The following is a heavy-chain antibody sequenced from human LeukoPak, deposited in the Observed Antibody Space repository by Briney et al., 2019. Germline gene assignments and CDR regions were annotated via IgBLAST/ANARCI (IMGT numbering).Heavy chain of an antibody. V-gene: IGHV3-9*01. CDR1: GFTFNDYA. J-gene: IGHJ3*02. CDR3: VAGSGYSPADAFYI. D-gene: IGHD3-3*01. CDR2: ISWNSGKT. Sequence: PGGSLRLSCAASGFTFNDYAMYWVRQAPGKGLEWVAGISWNSGKTCYADSVKGRFTVSRDNAKNSLFLQMNSLRTEDAALYYCVAGSGYSPADAFYIWGQGTRVTVSS.